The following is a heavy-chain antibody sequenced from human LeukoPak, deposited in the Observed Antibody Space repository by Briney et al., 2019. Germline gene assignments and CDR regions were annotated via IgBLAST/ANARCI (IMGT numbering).Heavy chain of an antibody. CDR3: ARHAPGYFDY. J-gene: IGHJ4*02. Sequence: SETLSLTCTVSGGSINSYYWSWIRQSPGKGLEWIGYIYYSGTTNYNPSLKSRVTISADTSKNQFSLKLSSVTAADTAVYYCARHAPGYFDYWGQGTLVTVSS. V-gene: IGHV4-59*08. CDR2: IYYSGTT. CDR1: GGSINSYY.